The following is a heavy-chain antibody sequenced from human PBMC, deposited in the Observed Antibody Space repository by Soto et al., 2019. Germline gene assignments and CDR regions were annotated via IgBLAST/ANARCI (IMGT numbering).Heavy chain of an antibody. D-gene: IGHD3-9*01. V-gene: IGHV1-18*01. CDR2: ISAYNGNT. J-gene: IGHJ3*02. Sequence: QVQLVQSGAEVKKPGASVKVSCKASGYTFTSYGISWVRQAPGQGLEWMGWISAYNGNTNYAQKLQGRVTMTTDTSTSKAYMELRSLRSDDTAVYYCARDYDILTGYHPDALDIWGHVTMVTVSS. CDR3: ARDYDILTGYHPDALDI. CDR1: GYTFTSYG.